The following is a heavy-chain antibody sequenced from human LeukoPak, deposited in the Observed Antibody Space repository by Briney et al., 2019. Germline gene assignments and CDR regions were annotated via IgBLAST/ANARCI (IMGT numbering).Heavy chain of an antibody. CDR2: ISYDGSNK. D-gene: IGHD2-15*01. V-gene: IGHV3-30*01. CDR3: ARLAGPFDY. J-gene: IGHJ4*02. Sequence: PGGSLTLSCAASGFTFSSYAMHWVRQAPGKGLEWVAVISYDGSNKYYADSVKGRFTISRDNSKNTLYLQMNSLRAEGTAVYYCARLAGPFDYWGQGTLVTVSS. CDR1: GFTFSSYA.